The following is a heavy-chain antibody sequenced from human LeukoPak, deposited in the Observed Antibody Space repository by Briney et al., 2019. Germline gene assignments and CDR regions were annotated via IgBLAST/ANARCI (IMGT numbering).Heavy chain of an antibody. V-gene: IGHV1-18*01. CDR1: GYTFTTYG. CDR3: AREVPNYDFWSGYHYYFDY. J-gene: IGHJ4*02. CDR2: VSAYADNT. D-gene: IGHD3-3*01. Sequence: ASVKVFCKTSGYTFTTYGISWVRQAPGQGLEWMGWVSAYADNTNYVQKVQGRVTMTTDTSTSTAYMELRSLRSDDTAVYYCAREVPNYDFWSGYHYYFDYWGQGTLVTVSS.